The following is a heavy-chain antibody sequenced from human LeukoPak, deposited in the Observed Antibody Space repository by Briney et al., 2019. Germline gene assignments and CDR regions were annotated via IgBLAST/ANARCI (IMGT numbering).Heavy chain of an antibody. CDR1: GGSISSYY. CDR3: ARWSGTTGIYWYFDL. Sequence: SETLSLTCTVSGGSISSYYWSWIRQPPGKGPEWIGYIYYSGSTNYNPSLKSRVTISVDTSKNQFSLKLSSVTAADTAVYYCARWSGTTGIYWYFDLWGRGTLVTVSS. V-gene: IGHV4-59*01. J-gene: IGHJ2*01. D-gene: IGHD1-1*01. CDR2: IYYSGST.